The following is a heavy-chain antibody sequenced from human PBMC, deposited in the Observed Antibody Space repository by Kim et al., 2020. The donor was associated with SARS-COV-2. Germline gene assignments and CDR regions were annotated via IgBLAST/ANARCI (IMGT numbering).Heavy chain of an antibody. Sequence: GGSLRLSCAVSGFIFSDHYMDWVRQAPGKGLEWVAGIRDEANGYTTEYAASGRGSFTIKRDDSKDSLYLQMNTLKTEDESVYDCTGGVGKSSGEYYYY. CDR2: IRDEANGYTT. D-gene: IGHD1-1*01. CDR1: GFIFSDHY. CDR3: TGGVGKSSGEYYYY. J-gene: IGHJ6*01. V-gene: IGHV3-72*01.